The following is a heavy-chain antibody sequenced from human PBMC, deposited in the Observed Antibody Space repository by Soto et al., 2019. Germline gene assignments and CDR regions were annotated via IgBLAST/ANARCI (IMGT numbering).Heavy chain of an antibody. CDR1: GGSISSGGYY. J-gene: IGHJ4*02. D-gene: IGHD5-12*01. CDR3: ARGPVHILAAGNPRLYCFDY. CDR2: IYYSGST. V-gene: IGHV4-31*03. Sequence: SETLSLTCTVSGGSISSGGYYWSWIRQHPGKGLEWMGYIYYSGSTHYNPSLKSRVTILVDTSKNQLSLKLNSVTAADTAVYYCARGPVHILAAGNPRLYCFDYWGQGTLVTVSS.